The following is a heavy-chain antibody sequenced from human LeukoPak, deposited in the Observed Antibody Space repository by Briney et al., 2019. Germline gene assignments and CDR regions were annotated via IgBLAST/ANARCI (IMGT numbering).Heavy chain of an antibody. CDR3: ARAPYYYDSSGYHHAFDI. J-gene: IGHJ3*02. Sequence: PSETLSLTCTVSGGSISSYYWSWIRQPAGKGLEWIGRIYTSGSTNYNPSLKSRVTISVDTSKNQFSLKLSSVTAADTAVYYCARAPYYYDSSGYHHAFDIWGQGTMVTVSS. D-gene: IGHD3-22*01. CDR2: IYTSGST. CDR1: GGSISSYY. V-gene: IGHV4-4*07.